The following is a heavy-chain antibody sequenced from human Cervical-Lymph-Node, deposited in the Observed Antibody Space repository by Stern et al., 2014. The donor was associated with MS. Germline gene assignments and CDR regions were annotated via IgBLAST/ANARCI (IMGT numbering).Heavy chain of an antibody. CDR3: ARHCAKREQCAFDY. J-gene: IGHJ4*02. CDR2: IYPGDSDT. CDR1: GYNFTSYW. V-gene: IGHV5-51*01. Sequence: EVHLVESGAEVKKPGESLKISCKGSGYNFTSYWIGWVRQMPGKGLEWMGIIYPGDSDTRYRPSFQGQVTISADKSISTAYLQWSSLKASDTAMYYCARHCAKREQCAFDYWGQGTLVTVSS. D-gene: IGHD6-19*01.